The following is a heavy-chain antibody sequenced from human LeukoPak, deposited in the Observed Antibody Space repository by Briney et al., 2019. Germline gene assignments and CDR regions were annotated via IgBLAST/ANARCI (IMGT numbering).Heavy chain of an antibody. CDR1: GFTFSSYA. J-gene: IGHJ4*02. Sequence: GGSLRLSCAASGFTFSSYAMSWVRQAPGKGLEWVSAISGSGGSTYYTYYADSVKGRFTISSDNSKNTLYLQMNSLRAEDTAVYYCAKGPAGNLDYWGQGTLVIVSS. V-gene: IGHV3-23*01. CDR3: AKGPAGNLDY. D-gene: IGHD2-2*01. CDR2: ISGSGGSTYYT.